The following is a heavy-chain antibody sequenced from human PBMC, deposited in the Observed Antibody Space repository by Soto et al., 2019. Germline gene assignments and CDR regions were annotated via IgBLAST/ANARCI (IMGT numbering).Heavy chain of an antibody. CDR2: INHSGST. V-gene: IGHV4-34*01. CDR1: WVSFSWYY. CDR3: ALGVVARTYDY. J-gene: IGHJ4*02. D-gene: IGHD5-12*01. Sequence: PLETLSLTCAVYWVSFSWYYLILLRQPPGKGLEWIGEINHSGSTNYNPSLKSRVTISVDTSKNQFSLKLSSVTAADTAVYYCALGVVARTYDYWGQDILV.